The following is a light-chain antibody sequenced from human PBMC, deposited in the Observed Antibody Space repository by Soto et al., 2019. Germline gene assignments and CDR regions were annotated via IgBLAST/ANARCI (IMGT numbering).Light chain of an antibody. Sequence: EIVLTQSPGTLSLSPGERATLSCRASQSVTSTHLAWYQQRPGQAPRLLIYAASSRATGIPDRFSGSESGTGFTLTISRLEPEDLAVYYCQEYGSSPWTFGQGTKVEIK. CDR1: QSVTSTH. J-gene: IGKJ1*01. CDR3: QEYGSSPWT. CDR2: AAS. V-gene: IGKV3-20*01.